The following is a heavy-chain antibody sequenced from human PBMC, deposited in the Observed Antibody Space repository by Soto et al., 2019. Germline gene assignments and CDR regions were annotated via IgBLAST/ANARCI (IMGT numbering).Heavy chain of an antibody. CDR2: ISAYNGNT. CDR1: GYTFTSYG. V-gene: IGHV1-18*01. CDR3: ARVDDIVVVVAARENWFAP. Sequence: QVQLVQSGAEVKKPGASVKVSCKASGYTFTSYGISWVRQAPGQGLEWMGWISAYNGNTNYAQKLQGRVTMTTDTSTSTAYMELRSLRSDDTAVYYCARVDDIVVVVAARENWFAPWGQGTLVTVSS. J-gene: IGHJ5*02. D-gene: IGHD2-15*01.